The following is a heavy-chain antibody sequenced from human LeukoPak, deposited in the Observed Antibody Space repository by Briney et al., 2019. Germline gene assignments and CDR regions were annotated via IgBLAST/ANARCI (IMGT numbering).Heavy chain of an antibody. V-gene: IGHV3-33*01. CDR1: GFTFSSYG. Sequence: GGSLRLSCAASGFTFSSYGMHWVRQAPGKGLEWVAVIWYDGSNKYYADSGKGRFTISRDNSRNTLYLQMNSLRAEDTAVYYCARGGGSSSSYFDYWGQGTLVTVSS. CDR2: IWYDGSNK. CDR3: ARGGGSSSSYFDY. J-gene: IGHJ4*02. D-gene: IGHD6-13*01.